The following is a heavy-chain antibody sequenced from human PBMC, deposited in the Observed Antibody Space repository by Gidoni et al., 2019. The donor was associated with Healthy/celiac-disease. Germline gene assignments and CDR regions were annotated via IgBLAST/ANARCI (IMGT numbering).Heavy chain of an antibody. V-gene: IGHV3-48*03. D-gene: IGHD6-19*01. CDR2: ISSSGSTI. Sequence: EVQLVESGGGLVQPGGSLRLSCAASGFTFSSYEMNWVRQAPGKGLEWVSYISSSGSTIYYADSVKGRFTISRDNAKNSLYLQMNSLRAEDTAVYYCARDGKGWGSGIAVAGYGGGFDPWGQGTLVTVSS. J-gene: IGHJ5*02. CDR1: GFTFSSYE. CDR3: ARDGKGWGSGIAVAGYGGGFDP.